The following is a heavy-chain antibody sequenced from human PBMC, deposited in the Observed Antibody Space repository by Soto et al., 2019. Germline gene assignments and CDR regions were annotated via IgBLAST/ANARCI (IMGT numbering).Heavy chain of an antibody. D-gene: IGHD6-19*01. J-gene: IGHJ4*02. V-gene: IGHV2-5*02. CDR2: IYWEDDK. CDR1: GFSLSTNGVG. Sequence: QITLKESGPTLVKPTQTLTLTCTFSGFSLSTNGVGVGWIRQPPGEALEWLELIYWEDDKRYSPSLKSRLTITKDTSKNQVVLTMTNMDPVDTATYYCAHDSSGLYGFDYWGQGTLVTVSS. CDR3: AHDSSGLYGFDY.